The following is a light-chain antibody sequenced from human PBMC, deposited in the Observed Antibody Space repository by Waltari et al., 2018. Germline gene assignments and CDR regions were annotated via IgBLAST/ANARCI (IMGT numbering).Light chain of an antibody. CDR2: GTS. CDR3: QQYDGEVVT. V-gene: IGKV3-20*01. Sequence: EIVLTHPPGTLSLSPEERATLSCRAIQSVTSISLTLYQQKLGQAPRLLIYGTSTRATGIPDRFSGSGSGTDFTLTISRLEPEDFAVYYCQQYDGEVVTFGGGTKVEI. CDR1: QSVTSIS. J-gene: IGKJ4*01.